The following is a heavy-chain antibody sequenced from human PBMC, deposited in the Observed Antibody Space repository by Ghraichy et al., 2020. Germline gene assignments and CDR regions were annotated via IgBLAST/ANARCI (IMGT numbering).Heavy chain of an antibody. J-gene: IGHJ4*02. Sequence: GGSLRLSCAASGFTFSSYAMHWVRQAPGKGLEWVAVISYDGSNKYYADSVKGRFTISRDNSKNTLYLQMNSLRAEDTAVYYCARLGGVVVITSDWGQGTLVTVSS. CDR3: ARLGGVVVITSD. CDR2: ISYDGSNK. CDR1: GFTFSSYA. V-gene: IGHV3-30*04. D-gene: IGHD3-22*01.